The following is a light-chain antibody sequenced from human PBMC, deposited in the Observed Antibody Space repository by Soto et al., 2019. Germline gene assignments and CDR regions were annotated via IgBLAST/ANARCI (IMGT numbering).Light chain of an antibody. V-gene: IGKV1-5*03. Sequence: DIQMTQSPSTLSASVGDRVTITCRASQRISSWLAWYQQRPGKAPKLLIYKASNLEGGVPSRFSGSGSGTEFTLTISSLQPDDFATYYCQQYYSYSTFGQGTKVESK. CDR3: QQYYSYST. CDR1: QRISSW. J-gene: IGKJ1*01. CDR2: KAS.